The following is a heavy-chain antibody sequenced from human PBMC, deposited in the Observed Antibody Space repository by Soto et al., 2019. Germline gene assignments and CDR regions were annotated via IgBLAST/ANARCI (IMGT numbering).Heavy chain of an antibody. CDR3: ARVRTTGTTGYYGMDV. CDR2: INPNSGGT. CDR1: GYTFTGYY. V-gene: IGHV1-2*04. D-gene: IGHD1-1*01. J-gene: IGHJ6*02. Sequence: ASVKVSCKASGYTFTGYYMHWVRQAPGQGLEWMGWINPNSGGTNYAQKFQGWVTMTRDTSISTAYMELSRLRSDDTAVYYCARVRTTGTTGYYGMDVWGQGTTVTVSS.